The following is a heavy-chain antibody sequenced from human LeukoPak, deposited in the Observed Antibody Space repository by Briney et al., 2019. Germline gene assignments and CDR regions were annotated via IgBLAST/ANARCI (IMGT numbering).Heavy chain of an antibody. CDR1: GYTFTGYY. Sequence: ASVKVSCKASGYTFTGYYIHWVRQAPGQGLEWMGWINFDSGGTNYAQKFLGRVTMTRDTSINTAYMDLTSLRSDDTAVYYCARSGSYGYFDYRGQGTLVTVSS. CDR2: INFDSGGT. CDR3: ARSGSYGYFDY. J-gene: IGHJ4*02. D-gene: IGHD1-26*01. V-gene: IGHV1-2*02.